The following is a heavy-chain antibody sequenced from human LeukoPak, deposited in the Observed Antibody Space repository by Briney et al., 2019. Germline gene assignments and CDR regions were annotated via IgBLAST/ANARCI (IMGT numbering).Heavy chain of an antibody. CDR1: GFTFSSYG. CDR3: AKRIGYVDY. J-gene: IGHJ4*02. CDR2: ITTSAST. V-gene: IGHV3-23*01. Sequence: GGTLRLSCAASGFTFSSYGMTWVRQAPGKGLEWVSAITTSASTYYADSVRGRFTISRDNSKSTLYLQMNTLRAEDTAVYYCAKRIGYVDYWVQGTLVTVSS. D-gene: IGHD3-22*01.